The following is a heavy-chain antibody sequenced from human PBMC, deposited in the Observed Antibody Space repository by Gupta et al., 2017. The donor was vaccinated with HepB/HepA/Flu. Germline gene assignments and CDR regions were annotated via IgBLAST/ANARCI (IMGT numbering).Heavy chain of an antibody. D-gene: IGHD2-2*01. J-gene: IGHJ5*02. CDR2: IIPIFGTA. Sequence: QVQLVQTGAGVKKPGSSVKVSCKASGGTFSSYAISWVRQAPGQGREWIGGIIPIFGTANYAQKYQGRVTITADESTSTDYMELGSLRSEDTAVYYCARAFIGVPAAMRDTGWPNWCDPWGKGTRVTFSS. CDR1: GGTFSSYA. CDR3: ARAFIGVPAAMRDTGWPNWCDP. V-gene: IGHV1-69*01.